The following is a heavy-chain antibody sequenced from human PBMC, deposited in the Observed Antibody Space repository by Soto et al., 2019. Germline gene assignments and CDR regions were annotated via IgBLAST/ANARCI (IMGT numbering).Heavy chain of an antibody. V-gene: IGHV4-59*01. D-gene: IGHD2-2*01. Sequence: QVQLQESGPGLVKPSETLSLTCTVSGGSISSYYWSWIRQPPGKGLEWIGYIYYSGSTNYNPSLKRRVTISVDPSKNQFSLKLSSVTAADTAVYYCARVVPAGGGAFDIWGQGTMVTVSS. CDR3: ARVVPAGGGAFDI. J-gene: IGHJ3*02. CDR1: GGSISSYY. CDR2: IYYSGST.